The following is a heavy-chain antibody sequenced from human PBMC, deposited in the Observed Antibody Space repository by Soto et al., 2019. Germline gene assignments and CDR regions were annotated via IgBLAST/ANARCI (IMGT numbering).Heavy chain of an antibody. CDR3: AKAGGGYTKWHFDS. J-gene: IGHJ4*01. CDR1: GFSFSGYA. V-gene: IGHV3-23*01. CDR2: ISGSGATT. D-gene: IGHD5-12*01. Sequence: EVQLLESGGGSVQPGGSLRLSCAASGFSFSGYAMAWVRQAPGKGLEGVAGISGSGATTYYADSVKGRCTISRDNSKNTLSLQVNRLSAEDTAVYYCAKAGGGYTKWHFDSCGHGSLVTVSS.